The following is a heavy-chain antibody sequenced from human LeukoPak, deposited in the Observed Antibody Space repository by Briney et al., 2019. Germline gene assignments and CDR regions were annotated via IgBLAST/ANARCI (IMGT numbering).Heavy chain of an antibody. CDR2: ISSSGSTI. J-gene: IGHJ5*02. D-gene: IGHD3-9*01. V-gene: IGHV3-11*04. CDR3: ARAPTKFRRDWFDP. Sequence: GGSLRLSCAASGFTFSGYYMNWVRQAPGKGLEWVSYISSSGSTIYYADSVKGRFTISRDNAKNSLDLQMNSLRAEDTAVYYCARAPTKFRRDWFDPWGQGTLVTVSS. CDR1: GFTFSGYY.